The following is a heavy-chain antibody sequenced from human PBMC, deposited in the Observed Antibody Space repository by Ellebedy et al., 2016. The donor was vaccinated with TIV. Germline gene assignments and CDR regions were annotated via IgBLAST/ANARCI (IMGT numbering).Heavy chain of an antibody. J-gene: IGHJ4*02. D-gene: IGHD6-13*01. CDR1: GFTFSSYW. CDR2: INQDGSET. CDR3: ARGAMAAAGDDY. V-gene: IGHV3-7*01. Sequence: PGGSLRLSCAASGFTFSSYWMSWVRQAPGKGLEWVANINQDGSETYYVDSVKDRFTISRDNAKNSLYLQMNSLRAEDTAVYYCARGAMAAAGDDYWGQGTLVTVSS.